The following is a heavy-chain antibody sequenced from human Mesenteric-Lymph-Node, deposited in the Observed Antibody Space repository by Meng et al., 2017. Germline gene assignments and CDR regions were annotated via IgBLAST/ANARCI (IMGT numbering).Heavy chain of an antibody. V-gene: IGHV3-7*01. CDR2: IKQDGSEK. CDR3: AKNER. J-gene: IGHJ4*02. CDR1: GFTFSTSW. Sequence: GESLKISCVASGFTFSTSWMSWVRQAPGKGLEWVANIKQDGSEKYYVDSVKGRFTISRDNAKNSLYLQMNSLRAEDTAVYYCAKNERWGQGTLVTVSS.